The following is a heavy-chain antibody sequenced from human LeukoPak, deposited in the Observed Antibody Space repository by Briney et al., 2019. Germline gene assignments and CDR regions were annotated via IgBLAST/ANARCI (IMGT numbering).Heavy chain of an antibody. D-gene: IGHD6-19*01. CDR3: AARIAVAGRGFDY. CDR1: GFTFSSYA. J-gene: IGHJ4*02. V-gene: IGHV3-23*01. CDR2: ISGSGGST. Sequence: GGSLRLSCAASGFTFSSYAMGWVRQAPGKGLEWVSAISGSGGSTYYADSVKGWFTISRDNSKNTLYLQMNSLRAEDTAVYYCAARIAVAGRGFDYWGQGTLVTVSS.